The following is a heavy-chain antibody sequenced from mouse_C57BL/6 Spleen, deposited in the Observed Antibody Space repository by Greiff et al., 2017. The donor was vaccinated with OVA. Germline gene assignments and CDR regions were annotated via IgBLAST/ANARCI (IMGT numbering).Heavy chain of an antibody. J-gene: IGHJ4*01. CDR2: INPNNGGT. D-gene: IGHD2-2*01. CDR3: ARSSIWLRRMDY. V-gene: IGHV1-26*01. Sequence: EVQLQQSGPELVKPGASVKISCKASGYTFTDYYMNWVKQSHGKSLEWIGDINPNNGGTSYNQKFKGKATLTVDKSSSTAYMELRSLTSEDSAVYYCARSSIWLRRMDYWGQGTSVTVSS. CDR1: GYTFTDYY.